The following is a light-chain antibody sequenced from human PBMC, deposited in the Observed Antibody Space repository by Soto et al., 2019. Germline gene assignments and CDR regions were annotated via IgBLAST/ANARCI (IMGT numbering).Light chain of an antibody. CDR1: PSISPW. CDR3: QQYNAYST. V-gene: IGKV1-5*01. CDR2: DGS. Sequence: DIQMTQSHSTLSASVGDRVTITCRASPSISPWLAWYQQKPAKAPKILIYDGSRLNGGVPSRFRGSVSGTLFTRNISSLHHDDSATYAWQQYNAYSTFGHGTKMEI. J-gene: IGKJ1*01.